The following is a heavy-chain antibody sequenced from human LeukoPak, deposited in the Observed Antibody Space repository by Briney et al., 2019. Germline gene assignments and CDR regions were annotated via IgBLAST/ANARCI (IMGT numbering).Heavy chain of an antibody. CDR3: ARIIGYYDGSGYGDY. CDR2: ISSSGSYI. D-gene: IGHD3-22*01. CDR1: GFTFSRYS. J-gene: IGHJ4*02. Sequence: PGGSLRLSCTASGFTFSRYSMNWVRQAPGKGLEWVSSISSSGSYIYYADSVKGRFTISRDNAENPLYLQMNSLRAEDTAVYYCARIIGYYDGSGYGDYWGQGTLVTVSS. V-gene: IGHV3-21*01.